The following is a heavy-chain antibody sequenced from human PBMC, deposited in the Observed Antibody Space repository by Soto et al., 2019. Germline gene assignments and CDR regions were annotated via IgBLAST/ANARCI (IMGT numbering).Heavy chain of an antibody. J-gene: IGHJ4*02. CDR2: ISSNGGST. CDR1: GFNFNSYA. D-gene: IGHD1-7*01. Sequence: GVSLRLSSSVSGFNFNSYAMHWFRQAPGKGLEYVSAISSNGGSTYYADSVKGRFTISRDNFKDILYLQMSSLRSEDTAVYYCAKDHEGTCGSWGQGTLVTVSS. CDR3: AKDHEGTCGS. V-gene: IGHV3-64D*08.